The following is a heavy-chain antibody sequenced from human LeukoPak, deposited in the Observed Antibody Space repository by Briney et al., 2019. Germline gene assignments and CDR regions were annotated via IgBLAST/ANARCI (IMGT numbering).Heavy chain of an antibody. J-gene: IGHJ4*02. CDR1: GASIRSSRYY. CDR2: IYYSGST. V-gene: IGHV4-39*07. D-gene: IGHD2-2*01. CDR3: ARDPSSISSDDF. Sequence: SETLSLTCTVSGASIRSSRYYWGWIRQPPGKGLEWIGSIYYSGSTYYNPSLKSRVTISIDMSKNQFSLRLSSVTAADTAVYYCARDPSSISSDDFWGQGTLVTVSS.